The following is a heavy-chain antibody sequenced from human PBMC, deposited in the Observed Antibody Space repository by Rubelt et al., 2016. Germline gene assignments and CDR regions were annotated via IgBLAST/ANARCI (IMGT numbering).Heavy chain of an antibody. CDR2: IYSGGST. CDR3: ARESGAHFDC. D-gene: IGHD1-26*01. J-gene: IGHJ4*02. V-gene: IGHV3-66*01. CDR1: GFTVSSNH. Sequence: CGGGLVQPGGSLRLSCAASGFTVSSNHMSWVRQAPGKGLEWVSLIYSGGSTYYADSVKGRFTISRDNSKNTVYLQMNSLRAEDTAVYYCARESGAHFDCWGQGTLVTVSS.